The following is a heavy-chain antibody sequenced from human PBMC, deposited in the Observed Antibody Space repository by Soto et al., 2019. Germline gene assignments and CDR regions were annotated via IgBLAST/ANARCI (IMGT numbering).Heavy chain of an antibody. V-gene: IGHV3-11*05. J-gene: IGHJ4*02. D-gene: IGHD1-1*01. Sequence: QLELVESGGGLVKPGGSLRLSCAASTFSFSDYYMSWIRQAPGKGLEWLSYISSSSAYTDYADSVKGRFTISRDNAKNSLYLQMNSLRAEDPGIYYCASSVNSWEPLNRWGQGTLVTVSS. CDR2: ISSSSAYT. CDR1: TFSFSDYY. CDR3: ASSVNSWEPLNR.